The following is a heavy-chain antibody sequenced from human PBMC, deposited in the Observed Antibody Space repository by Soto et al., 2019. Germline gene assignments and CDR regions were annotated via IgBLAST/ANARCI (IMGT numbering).Heavy chain of an antibody. CDR2: ISSSGSTI. D-gene: IGHD3-22*01. CDR1: GFTFSDYY. V-gene: IGHV3-11*01. Sequence: GGSLRLSCAASGFTFSDYYMSWIRQAPGKGLEWVSYISSSGSTIYYADSVKGRFTISRDNAKNSLYLQMNSLRAEDTAVHYCARGQTVNTAPYDYWGQGTLVTVSS. CDR3: ARGQTVNTAPYDY. J-gene: IGHJ4*02.